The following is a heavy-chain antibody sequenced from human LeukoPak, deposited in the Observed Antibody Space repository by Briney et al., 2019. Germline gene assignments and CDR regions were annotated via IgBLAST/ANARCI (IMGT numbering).Heavy chain of an antibody. D-gene: IGHD3-9*01. CDR1: GFTFSSYG. V-gene: IGHV3-30*02. Sequence: PGGSLRLSCAASGFTFSSYGMHWVRQAPGKGLEWVAFIRYDGSNKYYADSVKGRFTISRDNSKNTLYLQMNSLRAEDTAVYYCAKDRDRDILTGPTHHWGQGTLVTVSS. CDR2: IRYDGSNK. J-gene: IGHJ5*02. CDR3: AKDRDRDILTGPTHH.